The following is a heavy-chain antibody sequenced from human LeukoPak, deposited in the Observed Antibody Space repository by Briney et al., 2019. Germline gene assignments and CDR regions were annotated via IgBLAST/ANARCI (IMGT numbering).Heavy chain of an antibody. CDR2: IYTSGST. D-gene: IGHD5-18*01. CDR3: ARLDTAMLYFDY. J-gene: IGHJ4*02. CDR1: GGSISSYY. Sequence: SETLSLTCTVSGGSISSYYWSWIRQPAGKGLEWIGRIYTSGSTNYNPSLRSRVTFSVDTSKNQFSLKLSSVTAADTAVYYCARLDTAMLYFDYWGQGALVTVSS. V-gene: IGHV4-4*07.